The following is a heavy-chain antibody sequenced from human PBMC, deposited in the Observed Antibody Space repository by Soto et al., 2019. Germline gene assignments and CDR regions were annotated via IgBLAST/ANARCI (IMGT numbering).Heavy chain of an antibody. J-gene: IGHJ4*02. V-gene: IGHV3-43D*03. CDR1: GFTFDDYA. D-gene: IGHD2-21*02. Sequence: GGSLRLSCAASGFTFDDYAMHWVRQAPGKGLEWVSLISWDGGSTYYADSVKGRFTSSRDNSKNSLYLQMNSLRAEDYALYYCAKATMYCGGDCYSSGLDYWGQGTLVTVSS. CDR3: AKATMYCGGDCYSSGLDY. CDR2: ISWDGGST.